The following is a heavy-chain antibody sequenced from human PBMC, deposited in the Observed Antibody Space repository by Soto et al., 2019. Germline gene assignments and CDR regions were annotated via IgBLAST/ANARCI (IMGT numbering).Heavy chain of an antibody. D-gene: IGHD3-3*01. CDR3: ARDFCDRNYYYGMDV. Sequence: GGSLRLSCAASGFTFSSYSMNWVRQAPGKGLEWVSYISSSSSTIYYADSVKGRFTISRDNAKNSLYLQMNSLRDEETAVYYCARDFCDRNYYYGMDVSGQGTTVTVSS. V-gene: IGHV3-48*02. CDR1: GFTFSSYS. CDR2: ISSSSSTI. J-gene: IGHJ6*01.